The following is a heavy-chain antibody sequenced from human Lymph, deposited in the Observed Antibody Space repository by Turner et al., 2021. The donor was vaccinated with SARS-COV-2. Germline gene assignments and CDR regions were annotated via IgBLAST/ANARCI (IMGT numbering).Heavy chain of an antibody. CDR1: GFPFSSYA. D-gene: IGHD3-22*01. CDR3: AKNEMAMIVVVITLFDY. Sequence: EVQLLESGGGLVQPGGSLRLSCAASGFPFSSYAMSWVRQAPGKGLEWVSTISGRGDSTYYADSVKGRFTISRDNSKNTLFLQMHSLRAEDTAVYYCAKNEMAMIVVVITLFDYWGQGTLVTVSS. CDR2: ISGRGDST. V-gene: IGHV3-23*01. J-gene: IGHJ4*02.